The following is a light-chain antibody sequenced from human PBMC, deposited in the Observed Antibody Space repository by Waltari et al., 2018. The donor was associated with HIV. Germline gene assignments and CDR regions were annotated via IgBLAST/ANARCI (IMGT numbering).Light chain of an antibody. CDR3: ASYAGRNNLV. Sequence: QSALTQPPSASGSPGQSVTISCTGTSRDVGGYNYVSWYKQHPGEAPKVVIFEVHKRPSGVPDRLSGSKSGNTASLTVSGLQADDEATYYCASYAGRNNLVFGGGTKLTVL. CDR1: SRDVGGYNY. CDR2: EVH. V-gene: IGLV2-8*01. J-gene: IGLJ2*01.